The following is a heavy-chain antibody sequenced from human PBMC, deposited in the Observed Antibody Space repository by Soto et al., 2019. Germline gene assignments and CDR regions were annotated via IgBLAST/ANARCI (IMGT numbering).Heavy chain of an antibody. J-gene: IGHJ6*03. CDR2: MNPNSGNT. Sequence: ASVKVSCKASGYTFTSYDINWVRQATGQGLEWMGWMNPNSGNTGYAQKFQGRVTMTRNTSISTAYMELSSLRSEDTAVYYCARGGVPAPYYYYYMDVWGKGTTVTVSS. CDR1: GYTFTSYD. V-gene: IGHV1-8*01. CDR3: ARGGVPAPYYYYYMDV. D-gene: IGHD2-2*01.